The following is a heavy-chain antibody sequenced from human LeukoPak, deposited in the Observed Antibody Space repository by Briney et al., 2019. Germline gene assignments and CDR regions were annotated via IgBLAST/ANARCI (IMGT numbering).Heavy chain of an antibody. V-gene: IGHV3-23*01. CDR3: AKDYSSSWSEIYDY. CDR2: ISGSGGST. D-gene: IGHD6-13*01. Sequence: GGSLRLSCAASGFTFSSYAMSWVRQAPGKGLEWVSAISGSGGSTYYADSVKGRFSISRDNSKNTLYLQMNSLRAEDTAVYYCAKDYSSSWSEIYDYWGQGTLVTVSS. J-gene: IGHJ4*02. CDR1: GFTFSSYA.